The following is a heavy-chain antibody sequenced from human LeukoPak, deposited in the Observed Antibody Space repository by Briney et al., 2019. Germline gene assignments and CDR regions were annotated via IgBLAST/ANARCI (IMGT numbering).Heavy chain of an antibody. Sequence: PGGSLRLSCAASGFTFDDYAMHWVRQAPGKGLEWVSGISWNSGSIGYADSVKGRFTISRDNAKNSLYLQMNSLRAEDTAVYYCARDLGSGSEWELVFDYWGQGTLVTVSS. CDR2: ISWNSGSI. CDR1: GFTFDDYA. J-gene: IGHJ4*02. CDR3: ARDLGSGSEWELVFDY. D-gene: IGHD1-26*01. V-gene: IGHV3-9*01.